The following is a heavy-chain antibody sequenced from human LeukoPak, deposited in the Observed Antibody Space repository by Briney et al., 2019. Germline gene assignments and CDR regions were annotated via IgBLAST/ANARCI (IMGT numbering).Heavy chain of an antibody. V-gene: IGHV3-66*01. Sequence: GGSLRLSCAASGFTFSSNYMSWVRQAPGKGLEWVSVIYSDGSTYYADAVKGRFTISRDNSKNTLYLQLNNLRAEDTAVYYCARGGGPKRDRSSPIDYWGQGTLVTVSS. D-gene: IGHD3-22*01. CDR1: GFTFSSNY. CDR2: IYSDGST. J-gene: IGHJ4*02. CDR3: ARGGGPKRDRSSPIDY.